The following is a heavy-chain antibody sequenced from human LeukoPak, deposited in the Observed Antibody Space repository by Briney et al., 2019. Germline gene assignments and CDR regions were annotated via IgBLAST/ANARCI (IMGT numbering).Heavy chain of an antibody. D-gene: IGHD5-12*01. CDR2: INHSGST. CDR1: GGSFSSYY. Sequence: SETLSLTCAVYGGSFSSYYWSWIRQPPGKGLEWIGEINHSGSTNYNPSLKSRVTISVDTSKNQFSLKLSSVTAADTAVYYCARGLGYSGYDYGDYWGQGTLVTVSS. V-gene: IGHV4-34*01. J-gene: IGHJ4*02. CDR3: ARGLGYSGYDYGDY.